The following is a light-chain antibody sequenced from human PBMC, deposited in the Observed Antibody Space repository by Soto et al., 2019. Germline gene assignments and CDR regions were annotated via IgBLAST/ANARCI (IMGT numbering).Light chain of an antibody. CDR2: GAS. CDR1: QSVSSSF. V-gene: IGKV3-20*01. Sequence: EIVLTQSPGTLSLSPGERATLSCRASQSVSSSFLAWYQQKPGQAPRLLIYGASSRATGIPDRFSGSGSGTDFTLTISRLEPEDFAVYYCHQYGSSPYTFGQGTQLGIK. CDR3: HQYGSSPYT. J-gene: IGKJ2*01.